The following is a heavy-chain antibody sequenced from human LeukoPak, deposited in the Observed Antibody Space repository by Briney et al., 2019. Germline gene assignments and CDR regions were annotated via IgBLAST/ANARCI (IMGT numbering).Heavy chain of an antibody. D-gene: IGHD6-19*01. CDR2: ISSTGNTI. J-gene: IGHJ4*02. CDR1: GFTFSSYG. CDR3: AGEGSGWLPNY. V-gene: IGHV3-48*04. Sequence: PGGSLRLSCAVSGFTFSSYGMNWVRQAPGKGLEWVSHISSTGNTIYNADSVRGRFTISRDNAKNSLYLQMNSLRAEDTAVYYCAGEGSGWLPNYWGQGTLVTVSS.